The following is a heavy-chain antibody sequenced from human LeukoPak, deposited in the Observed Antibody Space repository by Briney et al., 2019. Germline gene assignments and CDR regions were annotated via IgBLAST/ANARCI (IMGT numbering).Heavy chain of an antibody. V-gene: IGHV4-4*07. CDR3: ASRDGYNKLDY. Sequence: SETLSLTCTVSGGSISSYYWSWIRQPAGKGLEWIGRIYTSGSTNYNPSLKSRVTISVDKSKNQFSLILSSVTAADTAVYYCASRDGYNKLDYWGQGALVTVSS. J-gene: IGHJ4*02. D-gene: IGHD5-24*01. CDR1: GGSISSYY. CDR2: IYTSGST.